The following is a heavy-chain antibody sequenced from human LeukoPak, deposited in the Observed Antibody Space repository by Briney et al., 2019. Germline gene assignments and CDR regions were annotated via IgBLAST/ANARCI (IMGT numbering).Heavy chain of an antibody. V-gene: IGHV1-8*01. J-gene: IGHJ4*02. CDR3: ARARGYCSGGSCYYYFDY. CDR1: GYTFTSYD. CDR2: MNPNSGNT. Sequence: ASVKVSCKASGYTFTSYDINWVRQATGQGLEWMGWMNPNSGNTGYAQKFQGRVTMTRNTSISTAYMELGSLRSEDTAVYYCARARGYCSGGSCYYYFDYWGQGTLVTVSS. D-gene: IGHD2-15*01.